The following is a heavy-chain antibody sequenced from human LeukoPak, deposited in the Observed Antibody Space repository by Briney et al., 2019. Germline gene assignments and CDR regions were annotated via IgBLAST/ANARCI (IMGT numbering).Heavy chain of an antibody. CDR2: IWYDGSNE. CDR1: GFTFRSHG. J-gene: IGHJ6*02. Sequence: GGSLRLSCAASGFTFRSHGMHWVRQAPGKGLEWVAGIWYDGSNEDYADSVKGRFTISRDNSKNTLYLQMNSLRVGDTAVYYCARDGQNGSPYATDVWGQGTTVTVSS. CDR3: ARDGQNGSPYATDV. V-gene: IGHV3-33*01. D-gene: IGHD3-10*01.